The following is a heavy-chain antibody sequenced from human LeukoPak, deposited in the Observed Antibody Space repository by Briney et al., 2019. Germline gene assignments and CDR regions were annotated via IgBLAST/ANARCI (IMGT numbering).Heavy chain of an antibody. J-gene: IGHJ5*02. Sequence: GESLKISCKGSGYSFTNYWIGWVRQMPGKGLEWMGIIYPGDSDTRYSPSFQGQVTISADKSISTAYLQWSSLKASDTAMYYCARHHYYDSSGYLSNWFDPWGQGTLVTVSS. CDR1: GYSFTNYW. CDR2: IYPGDSDT. V-gene: IGHV5-51*01. CDR3: ARHHYYDSSGYLSNWFDP. D-gene: IGHD3-22*01.